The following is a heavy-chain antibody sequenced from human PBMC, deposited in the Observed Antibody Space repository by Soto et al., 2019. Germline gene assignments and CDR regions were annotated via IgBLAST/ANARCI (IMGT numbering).Heavy chain of an antibody. V-gene: IGHV3-66*01. Sequence: EVQLVESGGGLVQPGGSLRLSCAASGFTVSSNYMSWVRQAPGKGLEWVAVIYSGGSTYYADSMKGRFIISRDNPENSLFLQMNSLSAVDTAVFYCGSDKAVGAIVYWGQGTLVTVS. CDR2: IYSGGST. CDR3: GSDKAVGAIVY. D-gene: IGHD1-26*01. CDR1: GFTVSSNY. J-gene: IGHJ4*02.